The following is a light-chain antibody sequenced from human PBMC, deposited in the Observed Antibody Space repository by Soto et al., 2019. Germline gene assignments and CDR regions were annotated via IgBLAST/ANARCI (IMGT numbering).Light chain of an antibody. V-gene: IGKV3D-15*01. CDR3: QQYNNWPRT. CDR1: QSVSSN. Sequence: EIVMTQSPATLSLSPGERATLSCRASQSVSSNLAWYQQKPGQAPRLLIYDASTRATGIPARFSGSGSGTEFTLTISSLQSEEFAVYYCQQYNNWPRTVGQGTKVDIK. CDR2: DAS. J-gene: IGKJ1*01.